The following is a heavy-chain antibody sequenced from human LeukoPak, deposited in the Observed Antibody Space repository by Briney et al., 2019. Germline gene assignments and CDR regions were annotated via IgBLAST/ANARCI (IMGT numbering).Heavy chain of an antibody. Sequence: KPGGSLRLSCAASGFTFSSYSMNWVREAPGKGLEWVSSISSSSSYIYYAASVKGRFTISRDNAKNSLNLQMNSLRAEDTAVYYCARGPSITMIVVEYDYWGQGTLVTVSS. CDR3: ARGPSITMIVVEYDY. J-gene: IGHJ4*02. V-gene: IGHV3-21*01. CDR1: GFTFSSYS. D-gene: IGHD3-22*01. CDR2: ISSSSSYI.